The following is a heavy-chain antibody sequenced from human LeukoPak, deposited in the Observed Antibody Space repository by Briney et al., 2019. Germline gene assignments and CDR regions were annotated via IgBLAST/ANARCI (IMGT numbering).Heavy chain of an antibody. J-gene: IGHJ6*03. D-gene: IGHD1-26*01. Sequence: TPSETLSLTCTVSGGSISSSSYYWGWIRQPPGKGLEWIGSIYYSGSTYYNPSLKSRVTISVDTSKNQFSLKLSSVTAADTAVYYCARHFNSSGRGSRYYYYYYMDVWGKGTTVTISS. CDR3: ARHFNSSGRGSRYYYYYYMDV. CDR2: IYYSGST. CDR1: GGSISSSSYY. V-gene: IGHV4-39*01.